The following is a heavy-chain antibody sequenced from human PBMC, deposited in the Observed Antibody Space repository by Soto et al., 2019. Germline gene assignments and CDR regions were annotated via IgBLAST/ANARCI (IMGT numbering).Heavy chain of an antibody. Sequence: SETLSLTCTVSGGSISSYYWSWIRQPPGKGLEWIGYIYYSGSTNYNPSLKSRVTISVDTSKNQFSLKLSSVTAADTAVYYCARQDPQVVAASVWGQGTLVTVSS. CDR1: GGSISSYY. CDR3: ARQDPQVVAASV. D-gene: IGHD2-15*01. CDR2: IYYSGST. J-gene: IGHJ4*02. V-gene: IGHV4-59*08.